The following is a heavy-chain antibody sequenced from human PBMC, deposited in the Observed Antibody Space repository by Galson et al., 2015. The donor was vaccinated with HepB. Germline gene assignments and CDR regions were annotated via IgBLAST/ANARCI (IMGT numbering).Heavy chain of an antibody. Sequence: SVKVSCKASGGTFSNHAISWVRQAPGQGLEWMGRIIPLLDKTIYAQKLQGRVTITADKSTTTADMELTSLRSDDSAVYYCAAVGAVVTAGGPYYYYGVDVWEQGTTITVSS. CDR3: AAVGAVVTAGGPYYYYGVDV. J-gene: IGHJ6*01. V-gene: IGHV1-69*04. CDR2: IIPLLDKT. CDR1: GGTFSNHA. D-gene: IGHD3-16*01.